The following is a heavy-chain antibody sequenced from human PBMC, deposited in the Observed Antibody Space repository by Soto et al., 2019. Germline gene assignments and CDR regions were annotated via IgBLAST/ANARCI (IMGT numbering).Heavy chain of an antibody. CDR2: IIPILGIA. CDR1: GCTFRRYT. J-gene: IGHJ4*02. D-gene: IGHD6-13*01. V-gene: IGHV1-69*08. CDR3: ARDRGKAAGHY. Sequence: QVQLVQSGAEVKKPGSSVKVSCKASGCTFRRYTISWVRQAPGQGLEWMGRIIPILGIANYAQKFQGRVTITADKATSTAYMELSSLRSEDTAVYYCARDRGKAAGHYWGQGTLVTVSS.